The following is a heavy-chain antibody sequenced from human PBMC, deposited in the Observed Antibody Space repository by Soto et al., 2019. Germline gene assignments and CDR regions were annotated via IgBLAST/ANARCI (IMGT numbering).Heavy chain of an antibody. V-gene: IGHV3-30-3*01. J-gene: IGHJ4*02. CDR2: ISYDGSNK. D-gene: IGHD6-13*01. CDR1: GFTFSSYA. Sequence: GGSLRLSCAASGFTFSSYAMHWVRQAPGKGLEWVAVISYDGSNKYYADSVKGRFTISRDNSKNTLYLQMNSLRAEDTAVYYCARDIGNTAAGKGFYFDYWGQGTLVTVYS. CDR3: ARDIGNTAAGKGFYFDY.